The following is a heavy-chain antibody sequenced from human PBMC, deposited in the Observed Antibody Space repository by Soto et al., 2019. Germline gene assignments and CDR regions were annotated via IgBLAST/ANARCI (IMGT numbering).Heavy chain of an antibody. V-gene: IGHV1-18*01. CDR1: GSTFITYG. J-gene: IGHJ1*01. Sequence: GXSVKVSCKASGSTFITYGITWVRQAPGQGRERMACIXASNGXKCYGQNFQGXXTMTTESXXRTAYMEMSSLTSADTAAYYCARALPYRSSGDSWGRGTLVTVYS. CDR2: IXASNGXK. D-gene: IGHD6-25*01. CDR3: ARALPYRSSGDS.